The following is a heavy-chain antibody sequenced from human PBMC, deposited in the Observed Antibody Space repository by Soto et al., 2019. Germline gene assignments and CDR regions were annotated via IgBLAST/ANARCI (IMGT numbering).Heavy chain of an antibody. J-gene: IGHJ4*02. V-gene: IGHV4-31*03. CDR3: ARASAGWNYVSYFDY. Sequence: QVQLQESGPGLVKPSQTLSLTCTVSGGSISSGGYYWSWIRQHPGKGLEWIGYIYYSGSTYYNPSLKSRVTISVDTYKFQFSLKLSSVTAAETAVYYCARASAGWNYVSYFDYWGQGTLVTVSS. CDR2: IYYSGST. D-gene: IGHD1-7*01. CDR1: GGSISSGGYY.